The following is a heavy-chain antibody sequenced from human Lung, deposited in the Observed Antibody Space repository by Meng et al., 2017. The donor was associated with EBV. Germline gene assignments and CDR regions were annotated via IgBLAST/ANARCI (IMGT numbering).Heavy chain of an antibody. J-gene: IGHJ5*02. Sequence: QGPLQESGPGLLKSSQTLSLTCTVSCGSISSKNYYWSWIRQHPGKGLEWIGYIYYSGSTYYNPSLKSRVTISVDTSKNQFSLNLTFVTAADTAVYYCATTTVRGVNWIDPWGQGTLVTVSS. CDR1: CGSISSKNYY. CDR3: ATTTVRGVNWIDP. D-gene: IGHD3-10*01. CDR2: IYYSGST. V-gene: IGHV4-31*03.